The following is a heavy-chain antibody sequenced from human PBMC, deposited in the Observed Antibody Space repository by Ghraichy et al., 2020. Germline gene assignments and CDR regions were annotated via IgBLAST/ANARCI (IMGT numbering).Heavy chain of an antibody. CDR3: TRNTEYYYTMDV. CDR1: GYIFSRFG. Sequence: GGSLRVSCSGSGYIFSRFGINWVRQAPGKGLEWVASIGGGGRYIDYADSVQGRFSIFRDNARKSAFLQMNSLRPDDSAVYFCTRNTEYYYTMDVWGQGTTVTVSS. V-gene: IGHV3-21*01. CDR2: IGGGGRYI. D-gene: IGHD3-10*01. J-gene: IGHJ6*02.